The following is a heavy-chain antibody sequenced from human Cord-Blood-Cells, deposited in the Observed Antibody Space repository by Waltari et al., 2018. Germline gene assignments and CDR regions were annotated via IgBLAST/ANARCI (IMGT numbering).Heavy chain of an antibody. D-gene: IGHD4-17*01. V-gene: IGHV3-30*18. CDR3: AKSDTVTTYYFDY. Sequence: QVQLVESGGGVVQPARSLRLPCAASGFTFSSYGMHWVRPAPGKGLEWVAVISYDGSNKYYADSVKGRFTISRDNSKNTLYLQMNSLRAEDTAVYYCAKSDTVTTYYFDYWGQGTLVTVSS. CDR1: GFTFSSYG. J-gene: IGHJ4*02. CDR2: ISYDGSNK.